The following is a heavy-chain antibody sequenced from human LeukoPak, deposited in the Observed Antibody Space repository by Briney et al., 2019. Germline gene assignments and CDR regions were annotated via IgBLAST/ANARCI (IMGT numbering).Heavy chain of an antibody. J-gene: IGHJ4*02. V-gene: IGHV3-30*02. CDR2: TRYDGSNE. CDR1: GFTFSSYG. Sequence: PGGSLRLSCAASGFTFSSYGMYWVRQAPGKGLEWVAFTRYDGSNEYYADSVKGRFTISRDNSKNTLYLQMNSLRVEDTAVYYCATLPYYYDSSGSYYFDYWGQGTLVTVSS. D-gene: IGHD3-22*01. CDR3: ATLPYYYDSSGSYYFDY.